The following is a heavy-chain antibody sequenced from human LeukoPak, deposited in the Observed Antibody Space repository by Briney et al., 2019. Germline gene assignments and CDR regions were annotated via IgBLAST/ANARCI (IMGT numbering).Heavy chain of an antibody. CDR3: AKGGTGTTVRYFDY. CDR1: GFTFNDYG. J-gene: IGHJ4*02. Sequence: GGSLRLSCAASGFTFNDYGMNWVRQAPGKGLEWVSVVSTSGDNGYYADSVQGRFTISRDNSKNSLYLQMNSLRAEDTAVYYCAKGGTGTTVRYFDYWGQGTLVTVSS. V-gene: IGHV3-23*01. CDR2: VSTSGDNG. D-gene: IGHD1-7*01.